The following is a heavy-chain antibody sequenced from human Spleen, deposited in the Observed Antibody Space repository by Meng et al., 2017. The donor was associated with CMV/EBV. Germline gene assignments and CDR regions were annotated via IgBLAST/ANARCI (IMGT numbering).Heavy chain of an antibody. V-gene: IGHV3-21*01. J-gene: IGHJ4*02. CDR2: ISSSSSYI. CDR3: ARWEPLDY. D-gene: IGHD1-26*01. CDR1: GFTFSSYS. Sequence: GESLKISCAASGFTFSSYSMNWVRQAPGKGLEWVSSISSSSSYIYYADSVKGRFTISRDNAKNSLYLQMNSLRAEDTAVYYCARWEPLDYWGQGTLVTVSS.